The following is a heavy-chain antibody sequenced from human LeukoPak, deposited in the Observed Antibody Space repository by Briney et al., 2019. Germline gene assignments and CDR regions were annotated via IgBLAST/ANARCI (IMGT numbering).Heavy chain of an antibody. J-gene: IGHJ6*04. D-gene: IGHD4-17*01. Sequence: TGGSLRLSCAASGFTFSSYSMNWVRQAPGKGLEWISYISSSSSTVYYADTVKGRFAISRDNAKDSLYLQMSSLRVEDTAVYYCARDRATVRTDSDGFMDVWGKGTTVTVSS. CDR2: ISSSSSTV. CDR1: GFTFSSYS. CDR3: ARDRATVRTDSDGFMDV. V-gene: IGHV3-48*01.